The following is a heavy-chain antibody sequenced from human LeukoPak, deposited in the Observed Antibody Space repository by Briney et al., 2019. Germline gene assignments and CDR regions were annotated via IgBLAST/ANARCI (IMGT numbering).Heavy chain of an antibody. CDR3: ARDRGVYYGSGSYIDY. CDR2: FNPNSGGT. D-gene: IGHD3-10*01. V-gene: IGHV1-2*02. J-gene: IGHJ4*02. CDR1: GYTFTGYY. Sequence: ASVKVSCKASGYTFTGYYMHWVRQAPGQGLEWMGCFNPNSGGTNYAQKFQGRVTMTRDTSISTAYMELSRLRSDDTAVYYCARDRGVYYGSGSYIDYWGQGTLVTVSS.